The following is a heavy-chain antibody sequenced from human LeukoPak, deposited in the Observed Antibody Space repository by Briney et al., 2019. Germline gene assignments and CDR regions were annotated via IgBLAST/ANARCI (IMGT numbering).Heavy chain of an antibody. J-gene: IGHJ4*02. V-gene: IGHV4-38-2*01. Sequence: SETLSLTCAVSGYSINSGFYWGWIRQSRGKVLEWIATIFNTGSTYYAPSLKSRVSISVDASKNQFSLRLTSVTAADTAVYYCASRYTVPGGNFDDWGQGTQVTVSS. D-gene: IGHD6-19*01. CDR2: IFNTGST. CDR3: ASRYTVPGGNFDD. CDR1: GYSINSGFY.